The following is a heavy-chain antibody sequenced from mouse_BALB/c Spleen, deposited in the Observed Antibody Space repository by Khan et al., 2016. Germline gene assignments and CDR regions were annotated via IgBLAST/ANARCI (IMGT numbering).Heavy chain of an antibody. Sequence: EVQLQESGPSLVKPSQTLSLTCSVTGDSITSGYWNWIRKFPGIKLEYMGYISYSGSTYYNPSLKSRISITRDTSKNQYFLQLISVTTEDTATYXCARYDGSSYVRAMDYWGQGTSVTVSS. CDR2: ISYSGST. CDR3: ARYDGSSYVRAMDY. CDR1: GDSITSGY. D-gene: IGHD1-1*01. J-gene: IGHJ4*01. V-gene: IGHV3-8*02.